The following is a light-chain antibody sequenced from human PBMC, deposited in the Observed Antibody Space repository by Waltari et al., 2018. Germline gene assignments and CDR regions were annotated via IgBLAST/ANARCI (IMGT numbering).Light chain of an antibody. J-gene: IGLJ1*01. Sequence: QSVLTQPPSVSGAPGQRVTISCTGSTSNIGAGYDVHWYPKLPGTAPKVLIYTSTNRPSGGPDRCSGARSGTSASLVITGLQAQDEGDYFCQSYDGSGLGCSPYVFGTGTKVTVL. CDR2: TST. CDR1: TSNIGAGYD. V-gene: IGLV1-40*01. CDR3: QSYDGSGLGCSPYV.